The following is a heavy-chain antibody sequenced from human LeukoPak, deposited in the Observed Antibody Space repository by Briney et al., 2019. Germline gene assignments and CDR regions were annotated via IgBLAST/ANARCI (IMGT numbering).Heavy chain of an antibody. J-gene: IGHJ6*04. CDR3: AELGITMIGGV. CDR2: ISWNSGSI. D-gene: IGHD3-10*02. Sequence: GRSLRLSCAASGFTFGDYAMHWVRQAPGKGLEWVSGISWNSGSIGYADSVKGRFTISRDNAKNSLYLQMNSLRAEDTAVYYCAELGITMIGGVWGKGTTVTISS. CDR1: GFTFGDYA. V-gene: IGHV3-9*01.